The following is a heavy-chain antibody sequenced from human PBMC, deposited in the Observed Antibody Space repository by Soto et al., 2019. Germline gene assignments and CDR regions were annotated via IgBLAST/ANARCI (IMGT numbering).Heavy chain of an antibody. CDR1: GYTFTSYG. J-gene: IGHJ5*02. V-gene: IGHV1-18*01. CDR2: ISAYNGNT. D-gene: IGHD3-10*01. CDR3: ARGIRAVWGVTTWGWFDP. Sequence: QVQLVQSGAEVKKPGASVKVSCKASGYTFTSYGISWVRQAPGQGLEWMGWISAYNGNTNYAQKLQGRVTMTTDTSTGTAYMELRSLRSDDTAVYYCARGIRAVWGVTTWGWFDPWGQGTLVTVSS.